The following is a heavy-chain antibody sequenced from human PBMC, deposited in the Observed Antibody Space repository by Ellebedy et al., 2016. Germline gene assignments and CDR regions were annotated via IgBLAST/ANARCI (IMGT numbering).Heavy chain of an antibody. CDR2: ISGSGGST. Sequence: GGSLRLXCAASGFTFSSYAMSWVRQAPGKGLEWVSVISGSGGSTYYADSVKGRFTISRDNSKNTLFLQMNSLRPEDTAVYYCAKVNSSGWYGAYYWGRGTLVTVSS. CDR3: AKVNSSGWYGAYY. D-gene: IGHD6-19*01. CDR1: GFTFSSYA. J-gene: IGHJ4*02. V-gene: IGHV3-23*01.